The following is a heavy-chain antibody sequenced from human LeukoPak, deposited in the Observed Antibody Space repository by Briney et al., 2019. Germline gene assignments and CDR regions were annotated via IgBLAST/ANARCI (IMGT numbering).Heavy chain of an antibody. CDR2: IFYSGST. CDR1: SGSISTSNYY. Sequence: SETLSLTCTVSSGSISTSNYYWGWVRQPPGKALEWIGNIFYSGSTNYNPSLKSRVTISVDTSKNQFSLKLSSVTAADTAVYYCARDRNGYNPAGSYFDYWGQGTLVTVSS. V-gene: IGHV4-39*07. D-gene: IGHD5-24*01. J-gene: IGHJ4*02. CDR3: ARDRNGYNPAGSYFDY.